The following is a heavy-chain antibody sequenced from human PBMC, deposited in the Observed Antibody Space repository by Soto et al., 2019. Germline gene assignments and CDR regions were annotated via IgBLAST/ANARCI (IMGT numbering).Heavy chain of an antibody. J-gene: IGHJ4*02. V-gene: IGHV4-39*01. CDR3: ARHDVATVHFDY. CDR1: GGSISSSSYY. Sequence: QLQLQESGPGLVKPSETLSLTCTVSGGSISSSSYYWGWIRQPPGKGLEWIGSIYYSGSTYYNPSRKSRVTISVDTSKNQFSLKLSSVTAADTAVYYCARHDVATVHFDYWGQGTLVTVSS. D-gene: IGHD5-12*01. CDR2: IYYSGST.